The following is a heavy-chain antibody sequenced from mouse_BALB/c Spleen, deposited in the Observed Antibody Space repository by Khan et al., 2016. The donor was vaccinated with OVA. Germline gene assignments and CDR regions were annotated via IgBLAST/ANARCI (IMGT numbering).Heavy chain of an antibody. CDR3: VKHNYGTLYAMDY. CDR2: IWGDGST. CDR1: GFSLTSYG. J-gene: IGHJ4*01. V-gene: IGHV2-3*01. D-gene: IGHD2-1*01. Sequence: QVQLKESGPGLVAPSQSLSITCTVSGFSLTSYGVNWVRQPPGKGLEWLGVIWGDGSTNYHSALIYRLSTSKDNSKSKAFLKLNRLQTDDTATYYCVKHNYGTLYAMDYWGQGTAVTVSS.